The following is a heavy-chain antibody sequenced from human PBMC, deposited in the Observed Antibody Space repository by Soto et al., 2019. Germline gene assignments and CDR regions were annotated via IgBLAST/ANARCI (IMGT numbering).Heavy chain of an antibody. CDR2: INPNSGGT. CDR1: GYTFTGYY. J-gene: IGHJ6*04. D-gene: IGHD3-3*01. CDR3: ARGRGVVTIFGVVTPEGYGMDV. Sequence: ASVKVSCKASGYTFTGYYMHWVRQAPGQGLEWMGWINPNSGGTNYAQKFQGRVTMTRDTSISTAYMELSRLRSDDTAVYYCARGRGVVTIFGVVTPEGYGMDVWGKGTTVTVS. V-gene: IGHV1-2*02.